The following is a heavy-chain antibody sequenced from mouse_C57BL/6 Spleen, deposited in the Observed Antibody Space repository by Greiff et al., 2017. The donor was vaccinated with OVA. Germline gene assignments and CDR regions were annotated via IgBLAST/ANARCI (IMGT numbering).Heavy chain of an antibody. V-gene: IGHV5-9-1*02. CDR1: GFTFSSYA. J-gene: IGHJ2*01. CDR2: ISSGGGYT. Sequence: EVQGVESGEGLVKPGGSLKLSCAASGFTFSSYAMSWVRQTPEKRLEWVAYISSGGGYTYYADTVKGRFTISRDNARNTLYLQLSSLKSEDTAMYYCTRGSYDGYPDYWGQGTTLTVSS. D-gene: IGHD2-3*01. CDR3: TRGSYDGYPDY.